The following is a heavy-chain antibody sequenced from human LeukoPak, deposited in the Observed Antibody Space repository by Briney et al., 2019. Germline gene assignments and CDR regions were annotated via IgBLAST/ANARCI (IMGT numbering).Heavy chain of an antibody. V-gene: IGHV3-15*01. CDR1: GFTFSSYA. D-gene: IGHD2-15*01. Sequence: TGGSLRLSCAASGFTFSSYAMSWVRQAPGKGLEWVGHIRSKADGGTPDYIAPVKGRFTISRDDSKDTLYLQMNSLNTEDTAMYYCTTRSPARYCSDGACYSSADYWGQGTLVTVSS. CDR3: TTRSPARYCSDGACYSSADY. CDR2: IRSKADGGTP. J-gene: IGHJ4*02.